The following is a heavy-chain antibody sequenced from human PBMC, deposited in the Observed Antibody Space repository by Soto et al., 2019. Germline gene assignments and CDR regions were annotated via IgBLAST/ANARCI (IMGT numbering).Heavy chain of an antibody. J-gene: IGHJ3*02. Sequence: ASVKVSCKASGGTFSSYAISWVRQAPGQELEWMGGIIPIFGTANYAQKFQGRVTVTADESTSTAYMELSSLRSEDTAVYYCAGGNDYYGSGSYYDAFDIWGQGTMVTVSS. CDR1: GGTFSSYA. V-gene: IGHV1-69*13. CDR3: AGGNDYYGSGSYYDAFDI. CDR2: IIPIFGTA. D-gene: IGHD3-10*01.